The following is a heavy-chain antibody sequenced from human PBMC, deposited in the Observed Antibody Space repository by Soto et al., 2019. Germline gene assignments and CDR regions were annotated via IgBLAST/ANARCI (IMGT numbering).Heavy chain of an antibody. Sequence: QVQLVQSGAEVKRPGSSVRVSCKASGNTFSSYPISWVRQDPGNGLEWRGGVIPGYGAADYAKKLQGRVTLTADESTSTAYMELRSLRSEDTAVYYCVRLAAHSSAVLVHWGQGTRVTVFS. D-gene: IGHD6-19*01. J-gene: IGHJ5*02. CDR2: VIPGYGAA. CDR3: VRLAAHSSAVLVH. V-gene: IGHV1-69*01. CDR1: GNTFSSYP.